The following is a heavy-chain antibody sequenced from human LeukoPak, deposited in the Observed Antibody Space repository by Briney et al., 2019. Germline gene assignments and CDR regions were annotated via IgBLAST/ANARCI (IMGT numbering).Heavy chain of an antibody. CDR1: GFTFRSYG. J-gene: IGHJ4*02. CDR2: ISYDGSNK. D-gene: IGHD3-22*01. Sequence: GRSLRLSCAASGFTFRSYGMHWVRQAPGKGLEWVAVISYDGSNKYYADSVKGRFTISRDNSKNTLYLQMNSLRAEDTAVYYCAKDRYYYDSSGDFDYWGQGTLVTVSS. V-gene: IGHV3-30*18. CDR3: AKDRYYYDSSGDFDY.